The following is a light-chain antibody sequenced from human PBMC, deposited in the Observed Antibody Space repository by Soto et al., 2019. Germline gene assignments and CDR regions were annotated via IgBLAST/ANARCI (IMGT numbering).Light chain of an antibody. CDR3: QQYSSHSGT. CDR2: EAT. J-gene: IGKJ2*01. Sequence: DIQMTQSPSTLSASVGDRVIITCRASQSIDTWLAWYQHKPGRAPEVLLSEATSLERGVPSRFSGSGSGTEFSLTISSLQPDDFATYYCQQYSSHSGTFGQGTKLEVK. CDR1: QSIDTW. V-gene: IGKV1-5*01.